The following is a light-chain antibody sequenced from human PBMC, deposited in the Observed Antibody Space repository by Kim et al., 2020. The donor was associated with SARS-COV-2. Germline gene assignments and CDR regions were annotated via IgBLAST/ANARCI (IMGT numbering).Light chain of an antibody. V-gene: IGKV3-15*01. CDR2: AAS. Sequence: PWDRATLSCRTSQSVSGILASYQQRPGQAPRLLIYAASIRATGVPARFSGSGSGTEFTHTISCLQSEDFVVYYCQKYNNWPPERTFVGGTKVGIK. J-gene: IGKJ4*01. CDR1: QSVSGI. CDR3: QKYNNWPPERT.